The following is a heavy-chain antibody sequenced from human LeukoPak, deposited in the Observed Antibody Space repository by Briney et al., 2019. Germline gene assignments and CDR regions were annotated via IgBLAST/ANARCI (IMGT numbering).Heavy chain of an antibody. Sequence: GGSLRLSCAASGFTFSSYAMSWVRQALGKELEWVSAIIGSGGSAYYADSVKGRFTISRDNSKNTLYLQMNSLRAEDTAVYYCAKNGYTYYYDIAGGYYFDYWGQGTLVTVSS. CDR1: GFTFSSYA. J-gene: IGHJ4*02. CDR3: AKNGYTYYYDIAGGYYFDY. CDR2: IIGSGGSA. V-gene: IGHV3-23*01. D-gene: IGHD3-22*01.